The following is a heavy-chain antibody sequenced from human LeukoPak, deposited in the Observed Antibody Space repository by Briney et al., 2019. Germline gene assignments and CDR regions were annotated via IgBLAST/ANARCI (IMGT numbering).Heavy chain of an antibody. CDR2: ISGSGCST. J-gene: IGHJ4*02. V-gene: IGHV3-23*01. CDR3: VKEISRAPDY. CDR1: GFTFSSYA. Sequence: GGSLRLFCAASGFTFSSYAMSWVRQAPGKGLEWVSAISGSGCSTYYADAVKGRFTISRDNSKNTLHRQKKTLRAEDTAVYYCVKEISRAPDYWGQETLVTVSS.